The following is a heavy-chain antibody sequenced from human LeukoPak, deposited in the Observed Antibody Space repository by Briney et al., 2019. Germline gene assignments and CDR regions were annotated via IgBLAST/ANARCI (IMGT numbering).Heavy chain of an antibody. J-gene: IGHJ4*02. CDR1: GGSVSSSSCF. CDR2: ISYSGST. V-gene: IGHV4-39*07. D-gene: IGHD4-23*01. CDR3: ASSDYGGNSGADY. Sequence: PSETLSLTCTVSGGSVSSSSCFWGWIRQPPGKGLEWIGSISYSGSTNYNPSLKSRVTISVDTSKNQFSLKLSSVTAADTAVYYCASSDYGGNSGADYWGQGTLVTVSS.